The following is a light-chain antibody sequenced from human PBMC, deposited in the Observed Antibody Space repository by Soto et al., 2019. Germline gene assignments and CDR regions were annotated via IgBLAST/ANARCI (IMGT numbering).Light chain of an antibody. CDR2: DAS. J-gene: IGKJ1*01. CDR3: QQSHSTPRT. CDR1: QSISSW. V-gene: IGKV1-5*01. Sequence: DIQMTQSPSTLSASVGDRVTITCRASQSISSWLAWYQQKPGKAPKLLIYDASSLESGVPSRFSGSGSGADYTLTISSLQPEDFATYSCQQSHSTPRTFGQGTKVDIK.